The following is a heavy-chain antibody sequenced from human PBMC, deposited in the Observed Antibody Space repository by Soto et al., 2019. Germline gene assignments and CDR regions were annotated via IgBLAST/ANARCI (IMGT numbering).Heavy chain of an antibody. V-gene: IGHV5-51*01. CDR2: IFTRDSET. Sequence: GESLKISCKGPGHLFNNHWIGWVRQTPGKGLEWMGLIFTRDSETKTSPSFQGHVSFSVDNSINTVYLQWTSLKTTDTGIYFCARGYFDSGHGYDLWGQGALVTVSS. CDR1: GHLFNNHW. J-gene: IGHJ5*02. CDR3: ARGYFDSGHGYDL. D-gene: IGHD3-10*01.